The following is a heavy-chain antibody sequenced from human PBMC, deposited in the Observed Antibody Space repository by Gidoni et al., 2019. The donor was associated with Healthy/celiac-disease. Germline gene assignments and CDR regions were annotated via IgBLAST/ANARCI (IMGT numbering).Heavy chain of an antibody. CDR3: ARDPSGKAGRDDFWSGSPGRYYGMDV. V-gene: IGHV1-46*01. J-gene: IGHJ6*02. Sequence: QVQLVQSGAEVKKPGASVKVSCKASGYTFTSYYMHWVRQAPGQGLEWMGIINPSGGSTSYAQKFQGRVTMTRDTSTSTVYMELSSLRSEDTAVYYCARDPSGKAGRDDFWSGSPGRYYGMDVWGQGTTVTVSS. CDR2: INPSGGST. D-gene: IGHD3-3*01. CDR1: GYTFTSYY.